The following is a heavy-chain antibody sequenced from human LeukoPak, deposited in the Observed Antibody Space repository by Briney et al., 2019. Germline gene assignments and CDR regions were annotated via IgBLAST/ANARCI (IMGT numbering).Heavy chain of an antibody. V-gene: IGHV3-11*03. Sequence: GGSLSLSCAASGFTLSDYYMAWLRQPPGKGLEWISYISYSSTYTNYADSVKGRFTISRDDARNSVFIQMNSLRAEDTAVYYCARIRANSYFFDYWGRGALVTVSS. CDR2: ISYSSTYT. CDR3: ARIRANSYFFDY. CDR1: GFTLSDYY. J-gene: IGHJ4*02.